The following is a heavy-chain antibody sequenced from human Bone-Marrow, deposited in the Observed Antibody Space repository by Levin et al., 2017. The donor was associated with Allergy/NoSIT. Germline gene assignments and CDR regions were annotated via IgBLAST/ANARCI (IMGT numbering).Heavy chain of an antibody. V-gene: IGHV3-48*02. D-gene: IGHD2-2*01. CDR2: ISSSSSTI. CDR3: ARDLDGVVVPALHLDYYYYGMDV. Sequence: GGSLRLSCAASGFTFSSYSMNWVRQAPGKGLEWVSYISSSSSTIYYADSVKGRFTISRDNAKNSLYLQMNSLRDEDTAVYYCARDLDGVVVPALHLDYYYYGMDVWGQGTTVTVSS. CDR1: GFTFSSYS. J-gene: IGHJ6*02.